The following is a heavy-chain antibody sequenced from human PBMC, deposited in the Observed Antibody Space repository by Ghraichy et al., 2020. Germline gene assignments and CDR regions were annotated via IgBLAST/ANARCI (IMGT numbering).Heavy chain of an antibody. Sequence: GGSLRLSCAGSGFNFGIYSMHWVRQAPGKGLEWISYISSSSRTVYYADSVEGRFTVSRDNAKNSLFLQMNSLRGEDTAVYYCASRSGYYSTPHFDSWAQGTLVIVSS. J-gene: IGHJ4*02. CDR2: ISSSSRTV. D-gene: IGHD3-22*01. CDR1: GFNFGIYS. CDR3: ASRSGYYSTPHFDS. V-gene: IGHV3-48*01.